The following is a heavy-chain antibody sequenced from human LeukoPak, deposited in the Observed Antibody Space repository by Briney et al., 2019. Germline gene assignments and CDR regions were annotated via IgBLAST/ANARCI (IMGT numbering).Heavy chain of an antibody. V-gene: IGHV1-2*02. J-gene: IGHJ4*02. Sequence: ASVKVSCKASGYSFTGYYIHWVRQAPGQWLEWMGYINPNSGTTEYEQNFQGRLTMTRDTSISTTYVDLISLTSDDTAVYYCASSGSYRGRFDYWGQGTLVTVSS. CDR3: ASSGSYRGRFDY. D-gene: IGHD1-26*01. CDR2: INPNSGTT. CDR1: GYSFTGYY.